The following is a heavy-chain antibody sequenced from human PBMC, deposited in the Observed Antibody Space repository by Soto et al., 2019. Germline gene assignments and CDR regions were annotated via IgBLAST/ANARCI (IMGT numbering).Heavy chain of an antibody. CDR2: IKQDGSEK. CDR3: ARIFCSSTSCYAGGPPDY. V-gene: IGHV3-7*01. CDR1: GFTFSSYW. J-gene: IGHJ4*02. D-gene: IGHD2-2*01. Sequence: GGSLRLSCAASGFTFSSYWMSWVRQAPGKGLEWVANIKQDGSEKYYVDSVKGRFTISRDNAKNSLYLQMNSLRAEDTAVYYWARIFCSSTSCYAGGPPDYGAQGTLVTFSS.